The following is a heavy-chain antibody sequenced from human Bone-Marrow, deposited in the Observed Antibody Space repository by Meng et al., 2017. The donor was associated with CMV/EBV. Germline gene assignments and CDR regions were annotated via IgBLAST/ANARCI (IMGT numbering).Heavy chain of an antibody. CDR1: VGPISSYY. Sequence: GSLRLSCIVSVGPISSYYWSWIRQPPGKGLEWIGYIYYSGSTNYNPYLKSGVTISVDTYKNQFSLMLSSVTAADTAVYYCARVYDYVWGSYRTNGGFDYWGQGTLVTVSS. D-gene: IGHD3-16*02. CDR2: IYYSGST. CDR3: ARVYDYVWGSYRTNGGFDY. V-gene: IGHV4-59*01. J-gene: IGHJ4*02.